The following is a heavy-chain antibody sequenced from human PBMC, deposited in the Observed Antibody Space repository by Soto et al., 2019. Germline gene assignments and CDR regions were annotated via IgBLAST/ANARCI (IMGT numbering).Heavy chain of an antibody. J-gene: IGHJ6*02. V-gene: IGHV4-34*01. D-gene: IGHD1-7*01. CDR3: ARGGKGKAWNYFPSMDV. Sequence: PSETLSLTCAVYGGSFSGYYWSWIRQPPGKGLEWIGEINHSGSTNYNPSLKSRVTISVDTSKNQFSLKLSSVTAADTAVYYCARGGKGKAWNYFPSMDVWGQGTTVTVSS. CDR2: INHSGST. CDR1: GGSFSGYY.